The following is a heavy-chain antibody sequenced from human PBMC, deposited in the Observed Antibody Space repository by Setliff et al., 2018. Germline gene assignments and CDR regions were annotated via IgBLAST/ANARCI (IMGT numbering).Heavy chain of an antibody. Sequence: ASVKVSCKASGYTFTGYYMHWVRQAPGQGLEWMGWINPNSGGTNYAQKFQGWVTMTRDTSVSTVYMELNSLRSDDTAVYYCVRAGFDAISNGLDYWGQGTPVTVSS. CDR3: VRAGFDAISNGLDY. CDR1: GYTFTGYY. CDR2: INPNSGGT. V-gene: IGHV1-2*04. J-gene: IGHJ4*02. D-gene: IGHD3-3*01.